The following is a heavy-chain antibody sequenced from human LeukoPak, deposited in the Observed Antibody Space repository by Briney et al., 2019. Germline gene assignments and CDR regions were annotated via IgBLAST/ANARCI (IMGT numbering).Heavy chain of an antibody. V-gene: IGHV4-39*01. Sequence: SQTLSLTCTVSGGSISSGGYYWGWIRQPPGKGLEWIGSIYYSGSTYYNPSLKSRVTISVDTSKNQFSLKLSSVTAADTAVYYCARHTTRYYYDSSGYRDEYAFDIWGQGTMVTVSS. CDR2: IYYSGST. J-gene: IGHJ3*02. CDR1: GGSISSGGYY. D-gene: IGHD3-22*01. CDR3: ARHTTRYYYDSSGYRDEYAFDI.